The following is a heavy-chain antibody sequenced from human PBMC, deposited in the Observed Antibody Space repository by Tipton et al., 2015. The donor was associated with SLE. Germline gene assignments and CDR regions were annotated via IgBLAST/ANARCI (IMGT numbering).Heavy chain of an antibody. CDR3: ARDAGYYSDY. V-gene: IGHV4-61*02. D-gene: IGHD5-12*01. Sequence: TLSLTCAVSGVSISAGIYWSWIRQPAGKRLEWIGRVYRSGVTNFNPSLSSRLSMSVDTTKNVFILNLRSVTAADAAVYFCARDAGYYSDYWGRGILVTVSS. CDR2: VYRSGVT. CDR1: GVSISAGIY. J-gene: IGHJ4*02.